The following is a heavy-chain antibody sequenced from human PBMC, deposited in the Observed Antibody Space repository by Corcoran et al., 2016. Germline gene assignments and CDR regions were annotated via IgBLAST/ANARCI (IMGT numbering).Heavy chain of an antibody. CDR3: AVGKGAVRIIFFDY. J-gene: IGHJ4*02. D-gene: IGHD3-10*01. CDR2: IIPIFGTA. Sequence: QVQLVQSGAEVKKPGSSVKVSCKASGCTFSSYAINWVRQAPGQGLEWIGGIIPIFGTANSAQKFQGRVTINEDESTSTAYMELSSLISEDTAVDYCAVGKGAVRIIFFDYWGQGILVTGSS. CDR1: GCTFSSYA. V-gene: IGHV1-69*01.